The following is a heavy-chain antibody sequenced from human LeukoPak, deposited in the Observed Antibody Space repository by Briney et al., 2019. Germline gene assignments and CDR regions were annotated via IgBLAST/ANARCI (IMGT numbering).Heavy chain of an antibody. Sequence: GGSLRLPCAASGFTVSSNYMNWVRQAPGKGLEWVSVIYSGGSTYYADSVKGRFTISRDNSKNTVNLQMNSLRPEDTAVYYCARDTPSSGFDYWGQGTQVTVSS. CDR3: ARDTPSSGFDY. D-gene: IGHD3-10*01. J-gene: IGHJ4*02. CDR2: IYSGGST. CDR1: GFTVSSNY. V-gene: IGHV3-53*01.